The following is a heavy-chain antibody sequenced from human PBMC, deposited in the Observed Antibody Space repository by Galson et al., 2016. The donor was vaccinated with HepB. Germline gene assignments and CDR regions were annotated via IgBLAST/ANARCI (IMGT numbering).Heavy chain of an antibody. D-gene: IGHD5/OR15-5a*01. CDR2: MNPNTGDT. CDR1: GYIFTNYD. V-gene: IGHV1-8*01. Sequence: SVKVSCKASGYIFTNYDINWVCQAPGQGLEWVGWMNPNTGDTGYAQKFQGRVIMTRTTSTNTAYMELSGLTSEDTAVYYCARMYYSEYSVPNPNWFDPWGQRTLVTGSS. J-gene: IGHJ5*02. CDR3: ARMYYSEYSVPNPNWFDP.